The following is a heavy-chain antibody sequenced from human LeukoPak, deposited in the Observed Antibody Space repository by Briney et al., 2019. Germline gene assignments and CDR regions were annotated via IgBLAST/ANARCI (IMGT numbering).Heavy chain of an antibody. CDR2: ITNSGDNT. D-gene: IGHD6-13*01. Sequence: GRSLRLSCAASGFTFSSYGMNWVRQAPGKGLEWVSGITNSGDNTYYADSVKGRFTISRDNSKNTLYLQMNSLRADDTAVYYCANRVAAGGNIYLDSWGQGTLVTVSA. CDR3: ANRVAAGGNIYLDS. J-gene: IGHJ4*02. V-gene: IGHV3-23*01. CDR1: GFTFSSYG.